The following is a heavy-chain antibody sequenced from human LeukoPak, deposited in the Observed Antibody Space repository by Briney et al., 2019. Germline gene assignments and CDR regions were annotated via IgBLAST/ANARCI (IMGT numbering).Heavy chain of an antibody. CDR3: ARDGSTYSSSSEGWFDP. CDR1: GYTCTSYG. Sequence: SVKVSCKASGYTCTSYGISWVRQAPGQGLEWMGGIIPIFGTANYAQKFQGRVTITADESTSTAYMELSSLRSEDTAVYYCARDGSTYSSSSEGWFDPWGQGTLVTVSS. V-gene: IGHV1-69*13. J-gene: IGHJ5*02. D-gene: IGHD6-6*01. CDR2: IIPIFGTA.